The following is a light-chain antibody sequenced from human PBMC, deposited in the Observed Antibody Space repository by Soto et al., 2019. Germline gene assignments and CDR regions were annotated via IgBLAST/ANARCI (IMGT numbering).Light chain of an antibody. CDR2: GAS. Sequence: EIVLTQSPGTLSLSPGERATLSCRARQGVSGSYLAWYQQKPGQAPRLLIYGASTRATGIPDRFSGSGSGTDFTLTISSLEPEDFAVYYCHQYGVSSGTFGQGTNLEIK. CDR1: QGVSGSY. V-gene: IGKV3-20*01. CDR3: HQYGVSSGT. J-gene: IGKJ2*01.